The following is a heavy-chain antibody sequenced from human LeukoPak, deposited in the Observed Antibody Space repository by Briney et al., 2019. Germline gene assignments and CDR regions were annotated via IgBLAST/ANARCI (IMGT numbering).Heavy chain of an antibody. CDR1: GFTFSSYE. J-gene: IGHJ4*02. CDR3: ARDPRGFCTSTSCYAGFDF. CDR2: IRVSGSAI. Sequence: GASLRLSCVASGFTFSSYEMNWVRQAPGKGLEWVSYIRVSGSAIYYADSVKGRFTISRDNAKSSLYLQMNSLRTEDTAIYFCARDPRGFCTSTSCYAGFDFWGQGTLVTVSS. V-gene: IGHV3-48*03. D-gene: IGHD2-2*01.